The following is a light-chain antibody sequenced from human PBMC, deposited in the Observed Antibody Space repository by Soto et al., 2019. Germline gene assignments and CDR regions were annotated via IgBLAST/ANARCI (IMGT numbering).Light chain of an antibody. CDR1: QSVSSSY. Sequence: EIVLTQSPGTLSLSPGERATLSCRASQSVSSSYLAWYQQKPGQAPRLLIYGASSRATGIPDRFSGSGSGTDFTLTISRREPEDCEVYYWQQYGRSPLIPFGGGTKVEIK. CDR2: GAS. J-gene: IGKJ4*01. CDR3: QQYGRSPLIP. V-gene: IGKV3-20*01.